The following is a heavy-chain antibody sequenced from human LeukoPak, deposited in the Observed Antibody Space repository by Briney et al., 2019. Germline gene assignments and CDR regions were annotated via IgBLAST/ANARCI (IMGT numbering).Heavy chain of an antibody. CDR2: TYYGSGWSI. V-gene: IGHV6-1*01. Sequence: SQTLSLTCAISGDSVSSNRATWNWIRQSPSRGLEWLGRTYYGSGWSIEYASSVRSRITIHSDASRNQFSLQVTSVTPEDTAVYYCARSNEVGAFDVWGQGIMVIVSS. D-gene: IGHD1-1*01. J-gene: IGHJ3*01. CDR1: GDSVSSNRAT. CDR3: ARSNEVGAFDV.